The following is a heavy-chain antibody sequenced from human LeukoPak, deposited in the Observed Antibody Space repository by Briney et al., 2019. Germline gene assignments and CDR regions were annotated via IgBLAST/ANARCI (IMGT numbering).Heavy chain of an antibody. V-gene: IGHV1-2*02. Sequence: ASVKVSCKASGYTFTGYYMHWVRQAPGQGLEWMGWINPNSGGTNYAQKFQGRVTMTRDTSISTAYMELSRLRSDDTAVYYCARQLVKWGYYYYYMDVWGKGTTVTISS. J-gene: IGHJ6*03. CDR1: GYTFTGYY. CDR2: INPNSGGT. D-gene: IGHD6-13*01. CDR3: ARQLVKWGYYYYYMDV.